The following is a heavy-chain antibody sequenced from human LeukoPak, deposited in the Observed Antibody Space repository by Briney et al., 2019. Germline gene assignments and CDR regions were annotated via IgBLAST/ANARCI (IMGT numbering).Heavy chain of an antibody. CDR3: ARVRDGYATNYFDY. Sequence: SETLSLTCAVYGGSFSGYYWSWIRQPPGKGLEWSGEINHSGSTNYNPSLKSRVTISVDTSKNQFSLKLSSVTAADTAVYYCARVRDGYATNYFDYWGQGTLVTVSS. CDR1: GGSFSGYY. D-gene: IGHD5-24*01. J-gene: IGHJ4*02. V-gene: IGHV4-34*01. CDR2: INHSGST.